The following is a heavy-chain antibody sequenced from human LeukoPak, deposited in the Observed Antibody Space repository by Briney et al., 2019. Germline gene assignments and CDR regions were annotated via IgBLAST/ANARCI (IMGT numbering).Heavy chain of an antibody. D-gene: IGHD2-2*01. J-gene: IGHJ6*02. CDR1: GGSISSGGYY. Sequence: KPSETLSLTCTVSGGSISSGGYYWSWIRQHPGKGLEWIGYIYYSGSTNYNPSLKSRVTISVDTSKNQFSLKLSSVTAADTAVYYCARVKVVPAAGIPMDVWGQGTTVTVSS. CDR3: ARVKVVPAAGIPMDV. CDR2: IYYSGST. V-gene: IGHV4-61*08.